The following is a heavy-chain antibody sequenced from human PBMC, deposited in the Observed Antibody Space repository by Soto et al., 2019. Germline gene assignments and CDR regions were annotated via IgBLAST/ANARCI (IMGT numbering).Heavy chain of an antibody. Sequence: QVQLQESGPGLVKPSETLSLTCTVSGGSISRYYWSWIRQPPGKGLEWIGYIDDSGSNNYNPSLKSRVTISLDTSKKQFSLMLSSVTAADTAVYYCARETRYPPYYFDYWGQGPLVTVSS. J-gene: IGHJ4*02. CDR2: IDDSGSN. D-gene: IGHD1-20*01. CDR1: GGSISRYY. CDR3: ARETRYPPYYFDY. V-gene: IGHV4-59*01.